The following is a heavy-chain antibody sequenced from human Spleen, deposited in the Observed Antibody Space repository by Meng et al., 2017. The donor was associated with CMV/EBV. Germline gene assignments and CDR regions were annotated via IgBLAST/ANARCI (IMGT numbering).Heavy chain of an antibody. V-gene: IGHV3-21*01. Sequence: GESLKISCAASGFTFSSYSVTWVRQAPGKRLEWVSSISSTSTYIFYADSVKGRFTVSRDNAKNSLYPQMKSLRAEDTAVYYCARLTGIAYWGQGTLVTVSS. CDR3: ARLTGIAY. CDR1: GFTFSSYS. J-gene: IGHJ4*02. D-gene: IGHD1-20*01. CDR2: ISSTSTYI.